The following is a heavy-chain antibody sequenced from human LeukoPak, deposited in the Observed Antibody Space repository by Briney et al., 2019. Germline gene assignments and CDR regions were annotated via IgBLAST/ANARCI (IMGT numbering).Heavy chain of an antibody. CDR3: ARVADTAMADGTYYYYGMDV. CDR1: GFSSSNAW. CDR2: ISSSSSTI. J-gene: IGHJ6*02. D-gene: IGHD5-18*01. Sequence: PGGSLRLSCAASGFSSSNAWMSWVRQAPGKGLEWVSYISSSSSTIYYADSVKGRFTISRDNAKNSLYLQMNSLRAEDTAVYYCARVADTAMADGTYYYYGMDVWGQGTTVTVSS. V-gene: IGHV3-48*04.